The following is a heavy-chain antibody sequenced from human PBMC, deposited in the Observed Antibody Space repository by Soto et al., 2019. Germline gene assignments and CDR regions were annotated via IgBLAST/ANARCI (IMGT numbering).Heavy chain of an antibody. Sequence: QVQLVESGGGVVQPGRSLSLSCTASGLTFSRYAIHWVRQAPGKGLEWVAVIIYDGSNKHYADSVQGRFTISRDNSKNTLYLQVNSLRAEDTAVYYCAAALGNTGYDGQDYCGKGTLVTVSS. J-gene: IGHJ4*02. CDR3: AAALGNTGYDGQDY. CDR2: IIYDGSNK. CDR1: GLTFSRYA. D-gene: IGHD5-12*01. V-gene: IGHV3-30*04.